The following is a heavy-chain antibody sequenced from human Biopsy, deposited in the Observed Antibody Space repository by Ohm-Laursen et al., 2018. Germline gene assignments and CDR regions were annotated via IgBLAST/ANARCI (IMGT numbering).Heavy chain of an antibody. D-gene: IGHD3-16*01. Sequence: SDTLSLTWAVYGGSFSGYYWSWIRQPPGKGLEWIGEINHRGSTNYNLSLKSRVTISVDTSKNQFSLKLRSVTAADTAVYYCARAVDYYDPYYYYGLDVWGQGTTVTVSS. V-gene: IGHV4-34*01. CDR1: GGSFSGYY. CDR3: ARAVDYYDPYYYYGLDV. J-gene: IGHJ6*02. CDR2: INHRGST.